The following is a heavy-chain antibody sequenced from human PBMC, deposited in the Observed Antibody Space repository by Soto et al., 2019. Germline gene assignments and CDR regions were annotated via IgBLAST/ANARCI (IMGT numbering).Heavy chain of an antibody. D-gene: IGHD2-2*01. Sequence: GGSLRLSCAASGFTFSSYDMHWVRQATGKGLEWVSAIGTAGDTYYPGSVKGRFTISRENAKNSLYLQMNSLRAEDTAVYYCARASGCSSTSCYAFDYWGQGTLVTVSS. V-gene: IGHV3-13*01. J-gene: IGHJ4*02. CDR1: GFTFSSYD. CDR2: IGTAGDT. CDR3: ARASGCSSTSCYAFDY.